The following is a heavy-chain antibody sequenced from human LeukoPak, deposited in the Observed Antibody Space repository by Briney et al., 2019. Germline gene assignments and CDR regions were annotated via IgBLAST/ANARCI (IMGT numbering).Heavy chain of an antibody. CDR3: AKDVRLNSSSSWPLDY. CDR1: GFTFSSYA. Sequence: GGSLRLSCAASGFTFSSYAMSWVRQAPGKGLEWVSAISGRGGSTYYADSVKGRFTISRDNSKNTLYLQMNSLRAEDTAVYYCAKDVRLNSSSSWPLDYWGQGTLVTVSS. J-gene: IGHJ4*02. V-gene: IGHV3-23*01. CDR2: ISGRGGST. D-gene: IGHD6-13*01.